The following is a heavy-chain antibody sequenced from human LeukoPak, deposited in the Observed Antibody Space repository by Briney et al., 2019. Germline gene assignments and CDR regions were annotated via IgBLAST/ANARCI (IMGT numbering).Heavy chain of an antibody. CDR3: ARSSVTADDFYYYYMDV. D-gene: IGHD1-20*01. Sequence: PSETLSLTCTVSGGSISSGHYYWTWIRQHPGKGLEWIGYIYYRGNTYPNPSLTGRLTISVDTSKNQFSLRLSSVTAADTAVYYCARSSVTADDFYYYYMDVWGKGTTVTVSS. CDR2: IYYRGNT. CDR1: GGSISSGHYY. J-gene: IGHJ6*03. V-gene: IGHV4-31*03.